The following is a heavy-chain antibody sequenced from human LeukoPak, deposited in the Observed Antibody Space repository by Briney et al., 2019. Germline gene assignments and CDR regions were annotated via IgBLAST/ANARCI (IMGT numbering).Heavy chain of an antibody. CDR3: ARDYCSGPKCYFIDY. V-gene: IGHV3-48*04. J-gene: IGHJ4*02. CDR1: GFTFSNYS. D-gene: IGHD2-15*01. CDR2: ITSSSAV. Sequence: PGGSLRLSCAASGFTFSNYSMNWVRQAPGEGLEWVSYITSSSAVYYAGSVKGRFTISRDNAKNSLFLQMNSLRAEDTAVYYCARDYCSGPKCYFIDYWGQGALVPVSS.